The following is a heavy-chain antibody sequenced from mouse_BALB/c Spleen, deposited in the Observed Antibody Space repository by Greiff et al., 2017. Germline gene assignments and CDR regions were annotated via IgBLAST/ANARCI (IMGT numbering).Heavy chain of an antibody. CDR1: GYTFTSYW. CDR2: INPSNGRT. CDR3: ARRVVGYAMDY. D-gene: IGHD1-1*01. Sequence: VQLQQPGAELVKPGASVKLSCKASGYTFTSYWMHWVKQRPGQGLEWIGEINPSNGRTNYNEKFKSKATLTVDKSSSTAYMQLSSLTSEDSAVYYCARRVVGYAMDYWGQGTSVTVSS. J-gene: IGHJ4*01. V-gene: IGHV1S81*02.